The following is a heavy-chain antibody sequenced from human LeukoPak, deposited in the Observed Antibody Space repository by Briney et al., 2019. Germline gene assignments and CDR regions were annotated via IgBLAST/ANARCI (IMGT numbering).Heavy chain of an antibody. J-gene: IGHJ4*02. D-gene: IGHD4-17*01. CDR1: GFTFSSYA. V-gene: IGHV3-23*01. CDR2: ISGSGGST. CDR3: AKGDYELSGAY. Sequence: GXLRLSCAASGFTFSSYAMSWVRQAPGKGLEWVSAISGSGGSTYYADSVKGRFTISRDNSKTTLYLQMNSLRAEDTAVYYCAKGDYELSGAYWGQGTXVXXSS.